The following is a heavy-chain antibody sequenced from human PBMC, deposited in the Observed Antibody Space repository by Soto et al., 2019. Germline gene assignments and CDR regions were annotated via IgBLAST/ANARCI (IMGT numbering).Heavy chain of an antibody. V-gene: IGHV5-51*01. CDR2: IYPGDSET. CDR1: GYSFTNYW. J-gene: IGHJ6*02. D-gene: IGHD6-13*01. Sequence: GESLKISCKGSGYSFTNYWIGWVRQMPGKGLEWMGIIYPGDSETKYSPSFQGQVTISADESISTAYLQWSSLKASDTAMYYCARHEAASLYYYAMDVWGQGTTVTVSS. CDR3: ARHEAASLYYYAMDV.